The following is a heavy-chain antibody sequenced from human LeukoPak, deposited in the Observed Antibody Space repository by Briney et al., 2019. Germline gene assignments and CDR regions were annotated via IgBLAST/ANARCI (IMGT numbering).Heavy chain of an antibody. V-gene: IGHV3-15*07. J-gene: IGHJ6*02. Sequence: GGSLRLSCAASGFTFSSAWMNWVRQAPGKGLEWVGRIKSETDGGTTDYAAPVKGTFTISRDDSENTLYLQMNSLRAEDTAVYYCAKIEVAATSYYGMDVWGQGTTVTVSS. D-gene: IGHD2-15*01. CDR2: IKSETDGGTT. CDR3: AKIEVAATSYYGMDV. CDR1: GFTFSSAW.